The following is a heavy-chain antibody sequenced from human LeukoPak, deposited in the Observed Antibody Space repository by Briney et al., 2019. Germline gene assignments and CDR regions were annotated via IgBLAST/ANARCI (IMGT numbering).Heavy chain of an antibody. Sequence: SETLSLTCTVSGGSSSGSSYYWGWVRQPPGKGLEWIGSIYYSGSTYYNPSLKSRVTISVGTSKNQFSLKLSSVTAADTAVYYCARAGGSNSRAMDLDYWGQGILVTVSS. CDR1: GGSSSGSSYY. D-gene: IGHD4-11*01. V-gene: IGHV4-39*07. CDR3: ARAGGSNSRAMDLDY. J-gene: IGHJ4*02. CDR2: IYYSGST.